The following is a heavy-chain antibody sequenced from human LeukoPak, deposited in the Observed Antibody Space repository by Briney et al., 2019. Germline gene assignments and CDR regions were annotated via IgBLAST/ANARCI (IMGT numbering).Heavy chain of an antibody. V-gene: IGHV3-21*01. Sequence: PGGSLRLSCAASGFTFSSYSMNWVRQAPGKGLEWVSSISSSSSYIYYADSVKGRFTISRDNAKNSLYLQMNSLRAEDTAVYYCARDESEVVLWFGELLPPYYFDYWGQGTLVTVSS. J-gene: IGHJ4*02. D-gene: IGHD3-10*01. CDR3: ARDESEVVLWFGELLPPYYFDY. CDR1: GFTFSSYS. CDR2: ISSSSSYI.